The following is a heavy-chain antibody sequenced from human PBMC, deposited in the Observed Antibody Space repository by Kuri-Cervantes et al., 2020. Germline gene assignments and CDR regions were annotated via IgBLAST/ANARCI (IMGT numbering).Heavy chain of an antibody. V-gene: IGHV3-21*01. CDR1: GFTFSSYS. D-gene: IGHD4-17*01. J-gene: IGHJ2*01. CDR2: ISSSSSYI. CDR3: ARDVGGDYSIDWYFDL. Sequence: GESLKISCASSGFTFSSYSMNWVRQAPGKGLEWVSSISSSSSYIYYADSVKARFTISRDNAKNSLYLQMNSLRAEDRAVYYCARDVGGDYSIDWYFDLWGRGTLVTVSS.